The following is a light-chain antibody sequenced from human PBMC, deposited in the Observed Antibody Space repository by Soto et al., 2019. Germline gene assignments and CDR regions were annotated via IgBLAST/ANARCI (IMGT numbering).Light chain of an antibody. CDR2: KDS. Sequence: SYELTQPPSLSVSPGQTARITGSGDALPKQYAYWYQQKPGQAPVLVIYKDSERPSGIPERFSGSSSGTTVTLTISGVQAEDEADYYCQSADSSAVVFGGGTKLTVL. J-gene: IGLJ2*01. CDR1: ALPKQY. V-gene: IGLV3-25*03. CDR3: QSADSSAVV.